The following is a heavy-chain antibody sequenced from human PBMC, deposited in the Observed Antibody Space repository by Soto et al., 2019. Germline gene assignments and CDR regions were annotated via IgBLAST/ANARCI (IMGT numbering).Heavy chain of an antibody. CDR2: MNPNSGNT. CDR1: GYTFTSYD. D-gene: IGHD3-3*01. CDR3: ARGPRFFGVVIIPHYFDY. J-gene: IGHJ4*02. Sequence: GASVKVSCKASGYTFTSYDINWVRQATGQGLEWMGWMNPNSGNTGYAQKFRGRVTMTRNTSISTAYMELSSLRSEDTAVYYCARGPRFFGVVIIPHYFDYWGQGTLVTVSS. V-gene: IGHV1-8*01.